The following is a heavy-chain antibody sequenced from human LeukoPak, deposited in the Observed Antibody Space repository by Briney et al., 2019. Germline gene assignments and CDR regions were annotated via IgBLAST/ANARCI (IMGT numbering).Heavy chain of an antibody. V-gene: IGHV1-18*04. D-gene: IGHD6-13*01. Sequence: GASVKVSCKASGYTFTSYYMHWVRQAPGQGLEWMGWISAYNGNTKYEQKLQGRVTLTTDTSTSTAYMGLRSLRSDDTAVYYCARGYSSSWPDDYWGQGTLVTVSS. J-gene: IGHJ4*02. CDR1: GYTFTSYY. CDR3: ARGYSSSWPDDY. CDR2: ISAYNGNT.